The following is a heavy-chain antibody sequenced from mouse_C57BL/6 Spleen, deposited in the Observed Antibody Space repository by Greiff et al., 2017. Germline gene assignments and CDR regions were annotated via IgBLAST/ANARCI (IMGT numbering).Heavy chain of an antibody. CDR1: DSEVFPIAY. D-gene: IGHD3-1*01. V-gene: IGHV15-2*01. CDR3: ARGGNGRPWFAY. CDR2: ILPRIGST. Sequence: QVQLQQSGSELRSPGSSVKLSCKAFDSEVFPIAYMSWVRQKPGHGFEWIGGILPRIGSTIYGEKFEDTATLYADTLSNTANLELNSLPSEYSAIYYCARGGNGRPWFAYWGKGTLVTVSA. J-gene: IGHJ3*01.